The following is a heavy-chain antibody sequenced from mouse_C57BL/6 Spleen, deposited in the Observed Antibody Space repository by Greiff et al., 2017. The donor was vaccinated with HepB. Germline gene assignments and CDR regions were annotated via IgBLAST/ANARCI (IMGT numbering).Heavy chain of an antibody. Sequence: EVKLMESGGGLVQPGGSMKLSCVASGFTFSNYWMNWVRQSPEKGLEWVAQIRLKSDNYATHYAESVKGRFTISRDDSKSSVYLQMNNLRAEDTGIYYCTKLVTTVVATGYFDVWGTGTTVTVSS. CDR2: IRLKSDNYAT. V-gene: IGHV6-3*01. J-gene: IGHJ1*03. CDR3: TKLVTTVVATGYFDV. CDR1: GFTFSNYW. D-gene: IGHD1-1*01.